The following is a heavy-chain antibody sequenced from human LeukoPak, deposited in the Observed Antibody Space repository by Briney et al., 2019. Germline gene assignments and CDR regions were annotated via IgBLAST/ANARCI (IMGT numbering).Heavy chain of an antibody. Sequence: GGSLRLACEASGFTFSSYGMHWVRQAPGKGLEWVAVISYDGSNKYYADSVKDRFTISRDNSKNTLYLQMNSLRAEDTAVYYCAKLFQQVTGDFDYWGQGTLVTVSS. V-gene: IGHV3-30*18. CDR3: AKLFQQVTGDFDY. D-gene: IGHD2-21*02. CDR1: GFTFSSYG. CDR2: ISYDGSNK. J-gene: IGHJ4*02.